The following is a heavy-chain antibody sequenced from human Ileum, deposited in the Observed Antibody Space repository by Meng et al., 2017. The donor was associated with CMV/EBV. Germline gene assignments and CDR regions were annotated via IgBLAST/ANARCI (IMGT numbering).Heavy chain of an antibody. D-gene: IGHD3-16*01. V-gene: IGHV4-4*02. J-gene: IGHJ5*02. CDR3: ARCGGWRFDP. CDR2: IYHTGST. Sequence: LTVAVSCGSVSSSKHWRWVRQPAGEGLEWSGEIYHTGSTNDNPSLKSRVTMSVDKSKNQFSLRLSSVTAADTAVYYCARCGGWRFDPWGQGTLVTVSS. CDR1: CGSVSSSKH.